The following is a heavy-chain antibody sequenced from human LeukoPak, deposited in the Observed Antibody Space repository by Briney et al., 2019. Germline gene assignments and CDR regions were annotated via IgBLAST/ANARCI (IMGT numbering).Heavy chain of an antibody. CDR1: GLTFSSYS. CDR2: IKQDGSGE. CDR3: ARAGAVAGTRAYFDN. D-gene: IGHD6-19*01. V-gene: IGHV3-7*01. J-gene: IGHJ4*02. Sequence: GGSLRLSCAVSGLTFSSYSFNWVRQAPGKGLEWVANIKQDGSGENYVDSVKGRFTISGDNAKNSLFLQMNSLRAEDTAVYYCARAGAVAGTRAYFDNWGQGTLVTVSS.